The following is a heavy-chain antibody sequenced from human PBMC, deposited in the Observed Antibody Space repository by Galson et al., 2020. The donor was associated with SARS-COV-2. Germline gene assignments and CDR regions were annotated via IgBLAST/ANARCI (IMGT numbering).Heavy chain of an antibody. J-gene: IGHJ5*02. Sequence: GESLKISCKASGYIFTSYGISWVRQAPGQGLEWMGWISAYNGNTNYVQKFQGRVTMTTDTSTSTVYMELRSLRSDDTAVYYCARVALRGIAVAGLGYWFDPWGQGTLVTVSS. D-gene: IGHD6-19*01. CDR1: GYIFTSYG. V-gene: IGHV1-18*01. CDR3: ARVALRGIAVAGLGYWFDP. CDR2: ISAYNGNT.